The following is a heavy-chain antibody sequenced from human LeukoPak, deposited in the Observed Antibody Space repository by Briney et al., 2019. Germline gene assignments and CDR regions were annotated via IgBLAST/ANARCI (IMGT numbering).Heavy chain of an antibody. CDR2: ISSSGTTT. D-gene: IGHD5-18*01. CDR3: AIRRGYTYGDDY. V-gene: IGHV3-48*04. J-gene: IGHJ4*02. CDR1: GFTFSSYA. Sequence: GGSLRLSCAASGFTFSSYAMSWVRQAPGKGLEWVSYISSSGTTTYYADSVKGRFTISRDNAKNTLYLQMNTLRAEDTAVYYCAIRRGYTYGDDYWGQGTLVTVSS.